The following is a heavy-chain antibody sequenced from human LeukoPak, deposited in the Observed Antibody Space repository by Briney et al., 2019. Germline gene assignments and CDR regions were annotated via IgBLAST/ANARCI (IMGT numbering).Heavy chain of an antibody. CDR2: ISGSGGST. D-gene: IGHD3-10*01. CDR1: GFTFSSYA. CDR3: ARDKDDYGSGNHWFDP. J-gene: IGHJ5*02. Sequence: GGSLRLSCAASGFTFSSYAMSWVRQAPGKGLEWVSAISGSGGSTYYADSVKGRFTISRDNAKNSLYLQMNSLRAEDTAVYYCARDKDDYGSGNHWFDPWGQGTLVTVSS. V-gene: IGHV3-23*01.